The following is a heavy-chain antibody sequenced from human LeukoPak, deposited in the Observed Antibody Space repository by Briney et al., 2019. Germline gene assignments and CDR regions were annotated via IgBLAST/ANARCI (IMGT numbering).Heavy chain of an antibody. D-gene: IGHD4-17*01. V-gene: IGHV4-39*01. J-gene: IGHJ4*02. CDR3: ARHPVAYGIDY. CDR1: GGSISSSSYY. Sequence: SETLSLTCTVSGGSISSSSYYWGWIRQPPGKGLEWSGSIYYSGSTYYNPSLKSRVTISVDTSKNQFSLKLSSVTAADTAVYYCARHPVAYGIDYWGQGTLVTVSS. CDR2: IYYSGST.